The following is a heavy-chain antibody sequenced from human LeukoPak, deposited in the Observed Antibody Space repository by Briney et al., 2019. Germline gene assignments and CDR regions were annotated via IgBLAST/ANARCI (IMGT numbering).Heavy chain of an antibody. CDR1: GYTFTSYY. CDR2: INPSDGST. D-gene: IGHD2-15*01. J-gene: IGHJ4*02. Sequence: ASVKISCKASGYTFTSYYMHWVRQAPGQGLEWVGIINPSDGSTSYAQKFQGRVTMTRDTSTSTVYMELSSLRSEDTAVYYCARSIYCSGGSCYYYGDYWGQGTLLTVSS. V-gene: IGHV1-46*01. CDR3: ARSIYCSGGSCYYYGDY.